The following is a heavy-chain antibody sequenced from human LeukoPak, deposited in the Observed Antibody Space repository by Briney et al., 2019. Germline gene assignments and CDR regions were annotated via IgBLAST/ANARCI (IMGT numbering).Heavy chain of an antibody. V-gene: IGHV3-23*01. D-gene: IGHD2-2*02. J-gene: IGHJ1*01. CDR3: ASRPRYCSSTSCYTDLAGYFQH. CDR2: INPDGGGS. CDR1: GFTFSIYT. Sequence: GGSLRLSCQASGFTFSIYTMSWVRQAPGKGLEWVSSINPDGGGSFFADSVKGRFTISRDDSRSVVYLQMNSLSAEDTAVYYCASRPRYCSSTSCYTDLAGYFQHWGQGTLVTVSS.